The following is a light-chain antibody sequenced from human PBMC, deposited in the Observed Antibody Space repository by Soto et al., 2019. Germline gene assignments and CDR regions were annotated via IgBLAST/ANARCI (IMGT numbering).Light chain of an antibody. J-gene: IGKJ1*01. CDR2: GAS. CDR1: QSISSN. CDR3: QQYNNWPRT. V-gene: IGKV3-15*01. Sequence: EIVMTQSPATLSVSPGERATLSCRASQSISSNLGWSQQKPGQAPRLLIYGASTRATGIPARFSGSESGTEFTLTISSLQSEDFAVYYCQQYNNWPRTFGQGTKVDIK.